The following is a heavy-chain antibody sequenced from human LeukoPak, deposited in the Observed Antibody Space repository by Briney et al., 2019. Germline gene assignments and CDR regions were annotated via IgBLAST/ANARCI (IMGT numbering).Heavy chain of an antibody. CDR1: GFTFSSYG. V-gene: IGHV3-33*01. J-gene: IGHJ4*02. Sequence: PGGCLRLSCAASGFTFSSYGMHWVRQAPGKGLEWVAVIWYDGSNKYYADSVKGRFSISRDNSKNTLYLQMNSLRAEDTAVYYCAREADSSGYYYSVFDYWGQGTLVTVSS. CDR3: AREADSSGYYYSVFDY. CDR2: IWYDGSNK. D-gene: IGHD3-22*01.